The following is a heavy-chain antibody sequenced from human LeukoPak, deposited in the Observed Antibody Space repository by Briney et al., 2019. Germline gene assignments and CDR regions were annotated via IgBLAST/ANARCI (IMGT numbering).Heavy chain of an antibody. CDR1: GGSVSSSSYY. V-gene: IGHV4-39*01. CDR2: IYYSGST. Sequence: SGTLSLTCTVSGGSVSSSSYYWGWIRQPPGKGPEWIGSIYYSGSTYYNPSLKSRVTISVDTSKNQFSLKLSSVTAADTAVYYCARRSVSRRRGYDYWGQGTLVTVSS. D-gene: IGHD2/OR15-2a*01. J-gene: IGHJ4*02. CDR3: ARRSVSRRRGYDY.